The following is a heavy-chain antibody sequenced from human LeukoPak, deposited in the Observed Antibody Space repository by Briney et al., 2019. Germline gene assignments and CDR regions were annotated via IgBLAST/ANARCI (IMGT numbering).Heavy chain of an antibody. V-gene: IGHV3-23*01. D-gene: IGHD2-2*01. CDR1: GFTFSSYA. Sequence: GGSLRLSCAASGFTFSSYAMHWVRQAPGKGLEWVSAISGSGGSTYYADSVKGRFTISRDNSKNTLYLQMNSLRAEDTAVYYCRLYCSSTSCPPSGDYWGQGTLVTVSS. CDR2: ISGSGGST. CDR3: RLYCSSTSCPPSGDY. J-gene: IGHJ4*02.